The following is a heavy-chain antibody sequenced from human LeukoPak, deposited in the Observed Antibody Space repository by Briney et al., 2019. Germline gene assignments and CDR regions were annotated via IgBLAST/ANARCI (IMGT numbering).Heavy chain of an antibody. D-gene: IGHD4-17*01. CDR2: ISSSSSYI. V-gene: IGHV3-21*01. CDR3: ARDYGDYYYYYGMDV. CDR1: GFTFSSYS. Sequence: GGSLRLSCAASGFTFSSYSMNWVRQAPGKGLEWVSSISSSSSYIYYAGSVKGRFTISRDKAKNSLYLQMNSLRAEDTAVYYCARDYGDYYYYYGMDVWGQGTTVTVSS. J-gene: IGHJ6*02.